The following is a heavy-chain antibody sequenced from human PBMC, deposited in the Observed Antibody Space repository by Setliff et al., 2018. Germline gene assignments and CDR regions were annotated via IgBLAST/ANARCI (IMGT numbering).Heavy chain of an antibody. Sequence: SETLSLTCIVSGDSISGYFWSWIRQAPGKGLEWIGYIQKRGSTTTKYNPSLGSRISMSIDTSKNQFSLQLSSVSDGDTAVYYCARDQFSSGWYGPPESYFDCWGQGTQVTSPQ. CDR2: IQKRGSTTT. CDR1: GDSISGYF. J-gene: IGHJ4*02. V-gene: IGHV4-59*01. D-gene: IGHD6-19*01. CDR3: ARDQFSSGWYGPPESYFDC.